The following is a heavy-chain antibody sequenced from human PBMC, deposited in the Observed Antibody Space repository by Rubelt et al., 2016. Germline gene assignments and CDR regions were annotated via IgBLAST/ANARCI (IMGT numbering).Heavy chain of an antibody. CDR2: INPNSGGT. CDR3: ARGVEYYYGSGTNWFDP. D-gene: IGHD3-10*01. Sequence: QVQLVQSGAEVKKPGASVKVSCKASGYTFTSYGISWVRQAPGQGLEWMGWINPNSGGTNYAQKFQGRVTMTRETSISTAYMELSRLRSDDTAVYYCARGVEYYYGSGTNWFDPWGQGTLVTVSS. J-gene: IGHJ5*02. V-gene: IGHV1-2*02. CDR1: GYTFTSYG.